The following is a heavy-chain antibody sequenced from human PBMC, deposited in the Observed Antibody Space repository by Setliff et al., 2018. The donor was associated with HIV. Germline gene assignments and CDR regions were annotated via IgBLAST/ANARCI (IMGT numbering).Heavy chain of an antibody. CDR2: INHSEST. D-gene: IGHD3-22*01. CDR1: GGSIRSNDW. V-gene: IGHV4-4*02. J-gene: IGHJ3*02. CDR3: ARGHSYDSYGYYLRGFDI. Sequence: SETLSLTCTVSGGSIRSNDWWSWVRQPPGKGLELIGEINHSESTNYNPSVKRRVTISIDTSKNQISLKLSSVTAADPAVYYCARGHSYDSYGYYLRGFDIWGPGTMVTVSS.